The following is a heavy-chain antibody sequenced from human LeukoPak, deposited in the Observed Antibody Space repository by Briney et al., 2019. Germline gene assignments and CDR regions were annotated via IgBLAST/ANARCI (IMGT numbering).Heavy chain of an antibody. Sequence: GGSLRLSCAASGFTFSSYEMNWVRQAPGKGPEWVSYISSSGSTIYYADSVKGRFTISRDNAKNSLYLQMNSLRAEDTAVYYCARDGVATRTSGNDYWGQGTLVTVSS. J-gene: IGHJ4*02. CDR3: ARDGVATRTSGNDY. D-gene: IGHD5-12*01. CDR1: GFTFSSYE. V-gene: IGHV3-48*03. CDR2: ISSSGSTI.